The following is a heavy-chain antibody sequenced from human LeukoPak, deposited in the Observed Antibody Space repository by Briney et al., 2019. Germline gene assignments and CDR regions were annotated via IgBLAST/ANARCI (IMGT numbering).Heavy chain of an antibody. CDR2: ISYDGSNK. J-gene: IGHJ6*02. Sequence: LSLTCAVYVGSFSGYYWSWVRQAPGKGLEWVAVISYDGSNKYYGDSATGRFTVSRDNSKNTLYLQMNRLRAEDTAVYYCAKVIKYSYGQVFYYYGMDVWGQGTTVTVSS. CDR3: AKVIKYSYGQVFYYYGMDV. CDR1: VGSFSGYY. D-gene: IGHD5-18*01. V-gene: IGHV3-30*18.